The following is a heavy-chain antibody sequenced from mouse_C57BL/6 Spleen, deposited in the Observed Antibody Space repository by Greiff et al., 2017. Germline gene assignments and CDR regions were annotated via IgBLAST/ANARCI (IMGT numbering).Heavy chain of an antibody. V-gene: IGHV7-3*01. CDR2: IRNKANGYTT. CDR3: AIYIHYSDSSPCCFDY. CDR1: GFTFTDYY. D-gene: IGHD1-1*01. Sequence: EVMLVESGGGLVQPGGSLSFSCAASGFTFTDYYMSWVRQPPGKALEWLGFIRNKANGYTTEYSASVKGRFTNSKDNSQSILYLQMNARRAEDRATYYSAIYIHYSDSSPCCFDYWGQGTTLTVSS. J-gene: IGHJ2*01.